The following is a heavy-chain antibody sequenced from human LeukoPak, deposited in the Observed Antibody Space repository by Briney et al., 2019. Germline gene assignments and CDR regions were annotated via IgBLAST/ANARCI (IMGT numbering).Heavy chain of an antibody. J-gene: IGHJ4*02. CDR1: GGSISSGGYY. D-gene: IGHD6-13*01. CDR2: IYYSGST. V-gene: IGHV4-31*03. Sequence: SETLSLTCTVSGGSISSGGYYWSWIRQHPGKGLEWIGYIYYSGSTYYNPSLKSRVTISVDMSKNQFSLKLSSVTAADTAVYYCARTYSSSWQFDFWGQGTLVTVSS. CDR3: ARTYSSSWQFDF.